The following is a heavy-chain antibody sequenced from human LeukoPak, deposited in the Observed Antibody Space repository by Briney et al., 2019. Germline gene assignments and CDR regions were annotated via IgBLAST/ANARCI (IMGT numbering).Heavy chain of an antibody. J-gene: IGHJ5*02. CDR2: ISGSAGST. CDR1: GFTFSSYA. Sequence: GGSLRLSCAASGFTFSSYAMSWVRQAPGKGLEWVSAISGSAGSTVSADSVKGRFTISRDNSENTLFLQMNSLRAEDTAVYYCAKGYCSSVTCYSRFDPWGQGTLVTVSS. V-gene: IGHV3-23*01. D-gene: IGHD2-2*01. CDR3: AKGYCSSVTCYSRFDP.